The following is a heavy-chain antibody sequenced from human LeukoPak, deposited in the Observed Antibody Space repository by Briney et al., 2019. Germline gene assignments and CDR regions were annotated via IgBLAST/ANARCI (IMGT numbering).Heavy chain of an antibody. Sequence: GGSLRLSCAASGFTFSSYWMSWVRRAPGKGLEWVANIKQDGSEKYYVDSVKGRFTISRDNAKNSLYLQMNSLRAEDTAVYYCARGNYYGSGSYPYFDYWGQGTLVTVSS. V-gene: IGHV3-7*04. CDR3: ARGNYYGSGSYPYFDY. J-gene: IGHJ4*02. D-gene: IGHD3-10*01. CDR1: GFTFSSYW. CDR2: IKQDGSEK.